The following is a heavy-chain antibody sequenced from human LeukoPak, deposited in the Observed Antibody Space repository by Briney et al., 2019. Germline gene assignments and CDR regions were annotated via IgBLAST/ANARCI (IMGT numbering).Heavy chain of an antibody. V-gene: IGHV1-69*06. CDR1: GYTFTSYA. Sequence: SVKVSCKASGYTFTSYAMNWVRQAPGQGLEWMGGIIPIFGTANYAQKFQGRVTITADKSTSTAYMELSSLRSEDTAVYYCARDGSSSFFDYWGQGTLVTVSS. D-gene: IGHD6-13*01. J-gene: IGHJ4*02. CDR3: ARDGSSSFFDY. CDR2: IIPIFGTA.